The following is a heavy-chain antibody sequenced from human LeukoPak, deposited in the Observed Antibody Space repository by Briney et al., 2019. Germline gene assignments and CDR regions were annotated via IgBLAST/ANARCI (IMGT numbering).Heavy chain of an antibody. CDR1: GGSFSGYY. D-gene: IGHD3-16*02. Sequence: SETLSLTCAVYGGSFSGYYWSWIRQPPGKGLEWIGEINHSGSTNYNPSLKSRVTISVDTSKNQFSLKLSSVTAADTAVYYCARGRMITFGGVIVSTHYCFDYWGQGTLVTVSS. J-gene: IGHJ4*02. V-gene: IGHV4-34*01. CDR3: ARGRMITFGGVIVSTHYCFDY. CDR2: INHSGST.